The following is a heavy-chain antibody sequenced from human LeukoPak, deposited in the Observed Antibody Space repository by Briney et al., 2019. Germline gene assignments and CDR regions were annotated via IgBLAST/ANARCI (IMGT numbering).Heavy chain of an antibody. CDR2: IYYSGST. CDR3: ARDRSRYSGYDSRMDV. CDR1: GGSISSGGYY. J-gene: IGHJ6*02. Sequence: SQTLSLTCTVSGGSISSGGYYWSWIRQHPGKGLEWIGYIYYSGSTYYNPSLKSRVTISVDTSKNQFSLKLSSVTAADTAVYYCARDRSRYSGYDSRMDVWGQGTTVTVSS. V-gene: IGHV4-31*03. D-gene: IGHD5-12*01.